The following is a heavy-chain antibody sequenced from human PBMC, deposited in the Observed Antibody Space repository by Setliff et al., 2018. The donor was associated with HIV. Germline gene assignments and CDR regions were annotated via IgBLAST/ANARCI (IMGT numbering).Heavy chain of an antibody. V-gene: IGHV3-48*01. J-gene: IGHJ4*02. CDR3: AAVPWGHSSLIIDH. CDR1: GFTFSGHS. D-gene: IGHD3-16*01. CDR2: INSGSDTI. Sequence: SGGSLRLSCAASGFTFSGHSMNWVRQAPGEGLEWVAYINSGSDTIYYADSVKGRFTISRDNAKNSLYLQMDSLRADDTAVYYCAAVPWGHSSLIIDHWGQGTPVTVSS.